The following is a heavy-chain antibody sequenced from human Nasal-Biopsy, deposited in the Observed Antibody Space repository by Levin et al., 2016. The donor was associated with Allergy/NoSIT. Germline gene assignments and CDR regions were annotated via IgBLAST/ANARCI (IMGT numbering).Heavy chain of an antibody. CDR1: GFTFSNYA. D-gene: IGHD4-23*01. V-gene: IGHV3-23*01. J-gene: IGHJ4*02. Sequence: ESLKISCAASGFTFSNYAMSWVRQAPGKGLQWVSAISGSGGSAYKADSVKGRFTISRDNSQNTLYLQMNSLRAEDTAVYYCARGLGVAPTPSYFDSWGQGTLVTVSS. CDR2: ISGSGGSA. CDR3: ARGLGVAPTPSYFDS.